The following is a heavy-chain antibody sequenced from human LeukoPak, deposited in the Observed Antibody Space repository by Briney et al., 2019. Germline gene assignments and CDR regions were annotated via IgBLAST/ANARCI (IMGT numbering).Heavy chain of an antibody. CDR2: IYTSGST. V-gene: IGHV4-4*07. J-gene: IGHJ6*03. CDR1: GGSISSYY. Sequence: PSETLSLTCTVSGGSISSYYWSWIRQPAGKGLEWIGRIYTSGSTNYNPSLKSRVTMSVDTSKNQFSLKLSSVTAADTAVYYCARGRSPTTVTYYYYYMDVWGKGTTVTVSS. D-gene: IGHD4-17*01. CDR3: ARGRSPTTVTYYYYYMDV.